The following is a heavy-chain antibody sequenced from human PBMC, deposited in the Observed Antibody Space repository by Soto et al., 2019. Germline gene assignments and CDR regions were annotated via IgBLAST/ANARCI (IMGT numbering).Heavy chain of an antibody. J-gene: IGHJ4*02. Sequence: SETLSLTCAVSGGSISSGGYSWSWIRQPPGKGLEWIGYIYHSGSTYYNPSLKSRVTISVDRSKNHFSLKLISVTTADTAVYFCAREGNLGRWIQPLDSWGQGTLVTVST. V-gene: IGHV4-30-2*01. D-gene: IGHD2-2*03. CDR3: AREGNLGRWIQPLDS. CDR2: IYHSGST. CDR1: GGSISSGGYS.